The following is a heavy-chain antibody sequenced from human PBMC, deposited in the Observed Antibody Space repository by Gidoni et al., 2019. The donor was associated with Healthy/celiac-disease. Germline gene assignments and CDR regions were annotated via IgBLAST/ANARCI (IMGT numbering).Heavy chain of an antibody. CDR1: GFTFSSYA. Sequence: QVQLVESGGGVVQPVRSLRLSCAASGFTFSSYAMHWVRQAPGKGLEWVAVISNDGSNKYYADSVKGRFTISRDNSKNTLYLQMNSLRAEDTAVYYCARDYYFDYWGQGTLVTVSS. CDR3: ARDYYFDY. V-gene: IGHV3-30-3*01. J-gene: IGHJ4*02. CDR2: ISNDGSNK.